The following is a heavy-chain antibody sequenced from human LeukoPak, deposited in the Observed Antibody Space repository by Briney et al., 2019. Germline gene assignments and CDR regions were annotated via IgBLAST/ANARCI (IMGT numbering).Heavy chain of an antibody. CDR3: TRGSLPSSFFDY. J-gene: IGHJ4*02. D-gene: IGHD6-6*01. V-gene: IGHV4-39*07. CDR2: IYYSGST. CDR1: GGSISSSSYY. Sequence: PSETLSLTCTVSGGSISSSSYYWGWIRQPPGKGLEWIGSIYYSGSTYYNPSLKSRVTISVDTSKNQFSLNLSSVTAADTAVYYCTRGSLPSSFFDYWGQGTLVTVSS.